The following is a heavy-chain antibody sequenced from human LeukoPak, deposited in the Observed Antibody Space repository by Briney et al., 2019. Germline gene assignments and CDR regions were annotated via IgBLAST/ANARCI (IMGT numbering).Heavy chain of an antibody. V-gene: IGHV1-18*01. J-gene: IGHJ4*02. D-gene: IGHD4-11*01. CDR3: ARVPVSGPGARFDY. CDR2: ISAYNVNT. Sequence: ASVKVSCKASGYTFTSYGISWVRQAPGQGLGRMGWISAYNVNTNDAQKLQGRVTMTTDTSTTTAYMELRSLRSDDTAVYYCARVPVSGPGARFDYWGQGTLVTVSS. CDR1: GYTFTSYG.